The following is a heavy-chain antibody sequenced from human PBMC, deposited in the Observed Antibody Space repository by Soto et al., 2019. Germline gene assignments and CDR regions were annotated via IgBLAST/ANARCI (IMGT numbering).Heavy chain of an antibody. CDR2: ISHDGSST. CDR3: TRDLEWKIFDY. J-gene: IGHJ4*02. CDR1: GFSFSEYV. V-gene: IGHV3-74*01. Sequence: LRLSCAASGFSFSEYVMHWVRQVPGKGLVWVSRISHDGSSTTYADSVKGRFTVSRDNAKNTVYLQMSGLRAEDTAVYYCTRDLEWKIFDYWAREPWSPSPQ. D-gene: IGHD3-3*01.